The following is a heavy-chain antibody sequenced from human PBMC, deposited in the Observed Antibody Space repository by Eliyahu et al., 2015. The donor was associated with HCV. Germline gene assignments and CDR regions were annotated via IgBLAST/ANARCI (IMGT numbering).Heavy chain of an antibody. J-gene: IGHJ3*02. V-gene: IGHV1-18*04. CDR1: GYTFTSYG. Sequence: QVQLVQSGAEVKKPGASVKVSCKASGYTFTSYGISWVRQAPGQGLEWMGWISAYNGNTNYAQKLQGRVTMTTDTSTSTAYMELRSLRSDDTAVYYCARDLRAYYDSSGYAFDIWGQGTMVTVSS. D-gene: IGHD3-22*01. CDR2: ISAYNGNT. CDR3: ARDLRAYYDSSGYAFDI.